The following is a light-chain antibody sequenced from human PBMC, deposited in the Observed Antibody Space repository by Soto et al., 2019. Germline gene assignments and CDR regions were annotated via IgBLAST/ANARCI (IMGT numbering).Light chain of an antibody. Sequence: DIVMTQSPGTLSLSPCDRATLSCRASQSVAGAYVAWYQQRPGQAPRLLISEASSRATGIPDRFSGSGSGTDFTLTIDRLEPEDFAMYYCQQHGSSPITFGQGTRLEIK. CDR2: EAS. CDR1: QSVAGAY. V-gene: IGKV3-20*01. J-gene: IGKJ5*01. CDR3: QQHGSSPIT.